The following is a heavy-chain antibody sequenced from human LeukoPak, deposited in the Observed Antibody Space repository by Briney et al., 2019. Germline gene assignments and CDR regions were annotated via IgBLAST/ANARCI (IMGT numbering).Heavy chain of an antibody. V-gene: IGHV3-21*01. CDR1: GFTFSSYS. J-gene: IGHJ4*02. CDR2: ISSSSSYI. CDR3: ASETYYYDSSGSIPDYFDY. D-gene: IGHD3-22*01. Sequence: GGSLRLSCAASGFTFSSYSMNWVRQAPGKGLEWVSSISSSSSYIYYADSVKGRFAISRDNAKNSLYLQMNSLRAEDTAVYYCASETYYYDSSGSIPDYFDYWGQGTLVTVSS.